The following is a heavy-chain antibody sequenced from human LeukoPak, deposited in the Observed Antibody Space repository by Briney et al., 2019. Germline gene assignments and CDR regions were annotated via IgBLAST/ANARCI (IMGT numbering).Heavy chain of an antibody. CDR1: GGSISSYY. D-gene: IGHD4-17*01. Sequence: SETLSLTCTVSGGSISSYYWSWIRQPPGKGLEWIGYIYYSGSTNYNPSVKSRVTISVDTSKNQFSLKLSSVTAADTAVYYCAGTTVTTLHAFDIWGQGTMVTVSS. J-gene: IGHJ3*02. CDR2: IYYSGST. CDR3: AGTTVTTLHAFDI. V-gene: IGHV4-59*01.